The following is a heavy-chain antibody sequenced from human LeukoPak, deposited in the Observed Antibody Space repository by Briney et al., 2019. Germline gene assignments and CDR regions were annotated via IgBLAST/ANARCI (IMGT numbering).Heavy chain of an antibody. CDR1: GFTFSSYA. V-gene: IGHV3-23*01. CDR2: ISDSGGST. D-gene: IGHD2-2*01. J-gene: IGHJ4*02. CDR3: AKRYCSSTSCSLFDY. Sequence: GGSLRLSCAASGFTFSSYAMSWVRQAPGKGLEWFSTISDSGGSTYYADSVKGRFTISRDNSKNTLYLQMNSLRAEDTAVYYCAKRYCSSTSCSLFDYWGQGTLVTVSS.